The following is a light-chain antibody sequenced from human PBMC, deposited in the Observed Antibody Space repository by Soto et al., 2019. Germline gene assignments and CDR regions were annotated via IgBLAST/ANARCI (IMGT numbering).Light chain of an antibody. Sequence: EIVLTQSPGTLSLSPGDRFTISCSASQSVSSSYLAWYQQKPGQAPRLLIYGASSRATGIPDRFSGSGSGTDFTLTISSLQSEDFAVYYCQQYNNWPITFGQGTRLEIK. CDR1: QSVSSSY. V-gene: IGKV3-20*01. CDR3: QQYNNWPIT. CDR2: GAS. J-gene: IGKJ5*01.